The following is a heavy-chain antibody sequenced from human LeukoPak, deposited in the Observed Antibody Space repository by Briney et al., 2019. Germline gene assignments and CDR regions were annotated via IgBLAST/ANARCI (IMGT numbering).Heavy chain of an antibody. V-gene: IGHV4-39*01. CDR1: GDSISSDSYY. D-gene: IGHD3-10*01. J-gene: IGHJ4*02. Sequence: SSETLSLTCTVSGDSISSDSYYWGWIRQPPGKGLEWIGSIYYSGSTYYNPSLKSRVTISVDTSKNQFSLKLSSVTAADTAVYYCARLDSYGSGSYYRAYFDYWGQGTLVTVSS. CDR2: IYYSGST. CDR3: ARLDSYGSGSYYRAYFDY.